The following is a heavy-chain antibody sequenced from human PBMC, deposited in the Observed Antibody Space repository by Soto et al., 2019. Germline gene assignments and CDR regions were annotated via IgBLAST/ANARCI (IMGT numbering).Heavy chain of an antibody. V-gene: IGHV1-8*01. CDR2: MNPNSGNT. CDR3: ARVRSYCSGGSCYNWFDP. CDR1: GYTFTSYD. Sequence: ASVKVSCKASGYTFTSYDINWVRQAIGQGLEWIGWMNPNSGNTGYAQKFQGRVTMTRNTSISTSYMELSSLISEDTAVYYFARVRSYCSGGSCYNWFDPWGQGTLVTVSS. D-gene: IGHD2-15*01. J-gene: IGHJ5*02.